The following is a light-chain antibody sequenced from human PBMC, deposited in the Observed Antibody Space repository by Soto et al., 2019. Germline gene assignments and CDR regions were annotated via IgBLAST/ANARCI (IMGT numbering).Light chain of an antibody. CDR1: QSIISY. CDR3: QQSYSNPPT. V-gene: IGKV1-39*01. CDR2: AAS. Sequence: DIQMTQSPSSLSAPVGDRVTITCRASQSIISYLNWYQQKPGKAPKLLIDAASSLQSGVPSRFTGSGSGTDFTLTISSLRPEDFATYYCQQSYSNPPTFGQGTKVDIK. J-gene: IGKJ1*01.